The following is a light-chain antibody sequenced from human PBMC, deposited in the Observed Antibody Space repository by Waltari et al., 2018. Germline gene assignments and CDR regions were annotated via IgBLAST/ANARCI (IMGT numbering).Light chain of an antibody. CDR1: SSNIGSNF. CDR3: AAWDDRLSAWV. J-gene: IGLJ3*02. Sequence: QSVLTQPPSASGTPGQRVTISCSGSSSNIGSNFLYWYQQFPGTAPKLLIYRITQRPSGVPARCSGSKSGTSASLAISGLRSEDEADYYCAAWDDRLSAWVFGGGTKLTVL. CDR2: RIT. V-gene: IGLV1-47*01.